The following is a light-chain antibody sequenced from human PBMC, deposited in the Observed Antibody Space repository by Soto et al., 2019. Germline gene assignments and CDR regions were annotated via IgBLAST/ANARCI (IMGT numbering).Light chain of an antibody. Sequence: QSVLTQPPSASGAPGQRVTISCSGSSSNIGSNTVNWYQQLPGTAPKLLIYKNNQRPSGVPDRFSGSKSGTSASLAISGLQSEDGADYYCAAWDDSLNGDVFGTGTKLTVL. CDR1: SSNIGSNT. CDR2: KNN. CDR3: AAWDDSLNGDV. J-gene: IGLJ1*01. V-gene: IGLV1-44*01.